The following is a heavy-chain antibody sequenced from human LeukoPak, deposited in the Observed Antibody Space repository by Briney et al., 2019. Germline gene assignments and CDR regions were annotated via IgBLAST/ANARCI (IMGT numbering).Heavy chain of an antibody. CDR2: MNPNSGNT. CDR1: GYSFTSYD. J-gene: IGHJ4*02. CDR3: ARGRGYDRTGYVYYFDF. D-gene: IGHD3-22*01. Sequence: ASVKVSCMASGYSFTSYDIDWVRQAPGQGFEWVGWMNPNSGNTGHAQEFQGRVTMTRDTSMSTAYMELSSLRYEDTAVYYCARGRGYDRTGYVYYFDFWGQGTLVTVSS. V-gene: IGHV1-8*01.